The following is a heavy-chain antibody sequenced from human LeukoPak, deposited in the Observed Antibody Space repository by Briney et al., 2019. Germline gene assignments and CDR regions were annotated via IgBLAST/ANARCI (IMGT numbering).Heavy chain of an antibody. Sequence: PGGSLRLSCAASGFTFSNYAMHWVRQAPGKGLECVAVISSDGDNKYYTDSVKGRFTISRDTSKNTLYLQMNSLRAEDTAVYYCAKVCTTVLRYFDWSLPLDYWGQGTLVTVSS. CDR3: AKVCTTVLRYFDWSLPLDY. V-gene: IGHV3-30-3*01. J-gene: IGHJ4*02. CDR1: GFTFSNYA. CDR2: ISSDGDNK. D-gene: IGHD3-9*01.